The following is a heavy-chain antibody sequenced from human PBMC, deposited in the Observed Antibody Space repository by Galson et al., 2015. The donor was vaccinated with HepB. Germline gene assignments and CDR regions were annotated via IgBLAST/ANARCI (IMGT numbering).Heavy chain of an antibody. CDR3: ARGGYRYGSDF. J-gene: IGHJ4*02. CDR1: GFTFSSYS. V-gene: IGHV3-21*04. CDR2: ISSSSSYI. Sequence: SLRLSCAASGFTFSSYSMNWVRQAPGKGLEWVSSISSSSSYIYYADSVKGRFTISRDNAKNSLYLQMNNLRVEDTAVYYCARGGYRYGSDFWGQGTLVTVSS. D-gene: IGHD5-18*01.